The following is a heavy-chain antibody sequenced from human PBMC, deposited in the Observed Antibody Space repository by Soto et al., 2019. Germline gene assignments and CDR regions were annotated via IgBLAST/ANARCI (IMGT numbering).Heavy chain of an antibody. CDR1: GYTFTSYY. D-gene: IGHD2-15*01. CDR3: ARQIGGGSFNSYYYYYGMDV. Sequence: ASVKVSCKASGYTFTSYYMHWVRQAPGQGLKWMGIINPNSGGTNYAQKFQGWVTMTRDTSISTAYMELSRLRSDDTAVYYCARQIGGGSFNSYYYYYGMDVWGQGTTVTVSS. V-gene: IGHV1-2*04. CDR2: INPNSGGT. J-gene: IGHJ6*02.